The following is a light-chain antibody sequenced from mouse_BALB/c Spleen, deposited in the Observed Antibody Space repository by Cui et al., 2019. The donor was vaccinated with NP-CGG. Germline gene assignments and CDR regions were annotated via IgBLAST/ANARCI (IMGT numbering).Light chain of an antibody. Sequence: QAVVTQESALTTSPGETVTLTQEKPDHLFTGLIGGTNNRAPGVPARFSGSLIGDKAALTITGTQTEDEAIYFCALWYSNHWVFGGGTKLTVL. V-gene: IGLV1*01. CDR2: GTN. J-gene: IGLJ1*01. CDR3: ALWYSNHWV.